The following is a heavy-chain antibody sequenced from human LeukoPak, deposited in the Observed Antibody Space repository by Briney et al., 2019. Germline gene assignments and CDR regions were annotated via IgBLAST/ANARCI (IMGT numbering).Heavy chain of an antibody. CDR3: TRDGRPLDY. CDR1: GFTFSKSW. V-gene: IGHV3-7*01. J-gene: IGHJ4*02. Sequence: GGSLRLSRAASGFTFSKSWMSWVGQAPGKGLEWVANIKEDGTEIYYMDSVKGRFTISRDNAKNSLYLQMNSLRAEDTAVYYCTRDGRPLDYWGQGTLVTVSS. D-gene: IGHD1-26*01. CDR2: IKEDGTEI.